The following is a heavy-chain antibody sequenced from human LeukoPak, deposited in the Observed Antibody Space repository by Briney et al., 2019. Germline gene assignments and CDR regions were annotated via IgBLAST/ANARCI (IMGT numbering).Heavy chain of an antibody. CDR1: GGSISSYY. J-gene: IGHJ3*02. D-gene: IGHD1-14*01. CDR3: ARYRNEALFAFDI. CDR2: AYYSGNT. Sequence: PSETLSLTCTVSGGSISSYYWSWLRQPPGKGLEWIGYAYYSGNTNYNPSLKSRVTISVDTSMNQFSLGLNSVTAADTAVYYCARYRNEALFAFDIWGQGTMVTVSS. V-gene: IGHV4-59*01.